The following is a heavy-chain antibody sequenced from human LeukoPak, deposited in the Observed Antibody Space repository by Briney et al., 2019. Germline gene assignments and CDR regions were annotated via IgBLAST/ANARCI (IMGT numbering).Heavy chain of an antibody. CDR3: ARIWDANYYDSSGPFDY. CDR1: GGSISSYY. D-gene: IGHD3-22*01. J-gene: IGHJ4*02. CDR2: IYYSGST. V-gene: IGHV4-59*01. Sequence: PSETLSLTCTVSGGSISSYYWSWIRQPPGKGLEWIGYIYYSGSTNYNPSLKSRVTISVDTSKNQFSLKLSSVTAADTAVYYCARIWDANYYDSSGPFDYWGQGTLVTVSS.